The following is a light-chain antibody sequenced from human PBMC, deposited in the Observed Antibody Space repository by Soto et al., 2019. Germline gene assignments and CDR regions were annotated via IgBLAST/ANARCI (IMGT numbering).Light chain of an antibody. V-gene: IGKV3-20*01. Sequence: ESVLTQSPGTLSLSPGERATLSCRATQSVNSNYLAWYQQKPGQAPRLLIYGASSRATGIPDRFSGSGSGTDFTLTISRLEPEDFAVYYCQQYGNSPFTFGPGTKVDIK. CDR1: QSVNSNY. J-gene: IGKJ3*01. CDR3: QQYGNSPFT. CDR2: GAS.